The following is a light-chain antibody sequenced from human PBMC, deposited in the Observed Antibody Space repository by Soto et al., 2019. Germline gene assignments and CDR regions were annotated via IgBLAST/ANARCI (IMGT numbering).Light chain of an antibody. J-gene: IGLJ1*01. Sequence: QSALTQPRSVSGSPGQSVTISCTGSSSDVGGYTYVSWYQQHPGKAPKLVIFDVTKRPSGVPDRFSGSKSGNTASLTISGLQAEDEADYYCSSYTSSSPYVFGTGTKLTVL. V-gene: IGLV2-11*01. CDR2: DVT. CDR3: SSYTSSSPYV. CDR1: SSDVGGYTY.